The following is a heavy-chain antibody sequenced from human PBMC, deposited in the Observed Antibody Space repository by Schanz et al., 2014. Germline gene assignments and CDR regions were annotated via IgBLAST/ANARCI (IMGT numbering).Heavy chain of an antibody. V-gene: IGHV3-33*06. CDR3: AKQIHYDILTVTRN. J-gene: IGHJ4*02. CDR2: IWSDGSTK. D-gene: IGHD3-9*01. Sequence: QVQMVDSGGGVVQPGRSLRLSCAASGFAFSVYGMHWVRQAPGKGPEWVAVIWSDGSTKYYADSVKGRFTISRDNSKNTLYLQMNSLRAEDTAVYYCAKQIHYDILTVTRNWGQGTLVTVSS. CDR1: GFAFSVYG.